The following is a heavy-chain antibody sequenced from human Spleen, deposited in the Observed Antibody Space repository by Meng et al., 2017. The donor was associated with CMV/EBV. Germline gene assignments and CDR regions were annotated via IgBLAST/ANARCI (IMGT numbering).Heavy chain of an antibody. CDR1: GASVSSGSYY. D-gene: IGHD3-10*01. CDR3: AREGRGGAHNWFDP. CDR2: IYYSGST. V-gene: IGHV4-39*07. Sequence: SETLSLTCTVSGASVSSGSYYWGWIRQPPGKGLEWIGSIYYSGSTYYNPSLKSRVTISVDTSKNQFSLKLSSVTAADTAVYYCAREGRGGAHNWFDPWGQGTLVTVSS. J-gene: IGHJ5*02.